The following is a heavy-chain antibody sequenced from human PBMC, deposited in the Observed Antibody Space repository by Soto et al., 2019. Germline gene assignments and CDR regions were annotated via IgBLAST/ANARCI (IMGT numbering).Heavy chain of an antibody. CDR2: IDYRGNT. J-gene: IGHJ6*02. V-gene: IGHV4-31*03. D-gene: IGHD3-16*01. Sequence: TLPLTRTVPRRSITSEDSYWNWIRKRPGKVLEWIGNIDYRGNTNYNPSLKSRRIMSMDTSENQFSLKLTSVTAADTAVYYGARGWDYYGMDVWGQGTTVT. CDR3: ARGWDYYGMDV. CDR1: RRSITSEDSY.